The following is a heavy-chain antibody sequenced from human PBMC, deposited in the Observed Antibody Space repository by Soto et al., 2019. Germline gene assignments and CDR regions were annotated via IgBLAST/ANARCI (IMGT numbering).Heavy chain of an antibody. J-gene: IGHJ4*02. CDR2: IYHSGST. CDR1: GGSISSSNW. Sequence: QVQLQESGPGLVKPSGTLFLTCAVSGGSISSSNWWTWVRQPPGKGLEWIGEIYHSGSTNYNPSLKSRXIIXVXRSKNQVSVKLISVTAADTAVYYCARTGGYSYAYGYWGQGTLVTVSS. CDR3: ARTGGYSYAYGY. D-gene: IGHD5-18*01. V-gene: IGHV4-4*02.